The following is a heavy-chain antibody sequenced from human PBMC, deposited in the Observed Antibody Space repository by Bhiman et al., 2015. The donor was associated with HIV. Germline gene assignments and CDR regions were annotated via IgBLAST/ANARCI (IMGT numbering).Heavy chain of an antibody. V-gene: IGHV3-7*03. CDR1: GFTFSSYA. CDR3: ATKIQSGYGDY. J-gene: IGHJ4*02. Sequence: EVELLESGGGLIQPGGSLRLSCAASGFTFSSYAMSWVRQAPGKGLEWVANINQDGSESYYVGSVKGRFTISRDNAKKLLFLQMNSLRVEDTAVYYCATKIQSGYGDYWGQGTLVTVSS. D-gene: IGHD5-18*01. CDR2: INQDGSES.